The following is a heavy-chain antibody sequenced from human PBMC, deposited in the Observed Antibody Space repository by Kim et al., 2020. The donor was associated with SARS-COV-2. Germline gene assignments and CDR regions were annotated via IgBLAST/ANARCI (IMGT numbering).Heavy chain of an antibody. J-gene: IGHJ6*02. CDR2: SSSSSSTI. Sequence: GGSLRLSCAASGFTFSSYSMNWVRQAPGKGLEWVSYSSSSSSTIYYADSVKGRFTIPRDYAKNSLYLQMNSLRDEDTAVYYCARELQWLGIFVGMDVWGQGTTVAVSS. V-gene: IGHV3-48*02. CDR1: GFTFSSYS. CDR3: ARELQWLGIFVGMDV. D-gene: IGHD2-15*01.